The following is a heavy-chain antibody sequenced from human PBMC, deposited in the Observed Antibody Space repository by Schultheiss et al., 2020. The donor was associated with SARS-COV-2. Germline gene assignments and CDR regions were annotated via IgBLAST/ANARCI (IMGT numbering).Heavy chain of an antibody. CDR1: GFTFSSYD. J-gene: IGHJ6*02. D-gene: IGHD5-12*01. CDR2: IGTAGDT. CDR3: AKELVAARTNYYYYGMDV. V-gene: IGHV3-13*01. Sequence: GESLKISCAASGFTFSSYDMHWVRQATGKGLEWVSAIGTAGDTYYPGSVKGRFTISRENAKNSLYLQMNSLRAEDTALYYCAKELVAARTNYYYYGMDVWGQGTTVTVSS.